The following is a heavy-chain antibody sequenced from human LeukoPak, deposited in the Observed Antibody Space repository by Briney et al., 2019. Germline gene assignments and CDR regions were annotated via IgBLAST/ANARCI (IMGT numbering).Heavy chain of an antibody. V-gene: IGHV3-48*02. J-gene: IGHJ4*02. CDR3: ARASGSYDFDY. CDR2: ISSSSSSI. Sequence: PGGSLRLSCAASGFTYSSYSKNWVRQAPGKGLEWLSYISSSSSSISYADSVKGRFTISRDNAKNSLYLQMNSLRDADTAVYYCARASGSYDFDYWGQGTLVTVSS. CDR1: GFTYSSYS. D-gene: IGHD1-26*01.